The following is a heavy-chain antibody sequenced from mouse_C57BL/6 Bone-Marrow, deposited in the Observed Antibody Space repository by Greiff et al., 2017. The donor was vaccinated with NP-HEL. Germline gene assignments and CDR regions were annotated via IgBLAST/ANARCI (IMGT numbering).Heavy chain of an antibody. CDR3: ARAGYYGSSPFAY. CDR2: ISDGGSYT. Sequence: EVMLVESGGGLVKPGGSLKLSCAASGFTFSSYAMSWVRQTPEKRLEWVATISDGGSYTYYPDNVKGRFTISRDNAKNNLYLQMSHLKSEDTAMYYCARAGYYGSSPFAYWGQGTLVTVSA. J-gene: IGHJ3*01. V-gene: IGHV5-4*03. D-gene: IGHD1-1*01. CDR1: GFTFSSYA.